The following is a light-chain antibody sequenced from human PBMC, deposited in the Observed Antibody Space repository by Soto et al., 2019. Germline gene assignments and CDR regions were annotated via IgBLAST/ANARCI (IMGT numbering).Light chain of an antibody. V-gene: IGKV3D-11*01. J-gene: IGKJ3*01. CDR2: DAS. CDR1: QGVSSY. CDR3: QQRSNWH. Sequence: EIMLTQSPATLSLSPGERATLSCRASQGVSSYLAWYQQKPGQAPRLLIYDASNRATGIPARFSGSGPGTDFTLTISSLEPEDFAVYYCQQRSNWHFGPGTKVDIK.